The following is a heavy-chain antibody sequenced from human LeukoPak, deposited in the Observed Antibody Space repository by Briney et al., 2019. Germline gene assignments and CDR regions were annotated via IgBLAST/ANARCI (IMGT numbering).Heavy chain of an antibody. CDR3: ARGDAFDI. V-gene: IGHV4-34*01. CDR1: GGSFSGYY. J-gene: IGHJ3*02. CDR2: INHSGST. Sequence: SETLSLTCAVYGGSFSGYYRSWIRQPPGKGLEWIGEINHSGSTNYNPSLKSRVTISVDASKNQFSLKLSSVTAADTAVYYCARGDAFDIWGQGTMVTVSS.